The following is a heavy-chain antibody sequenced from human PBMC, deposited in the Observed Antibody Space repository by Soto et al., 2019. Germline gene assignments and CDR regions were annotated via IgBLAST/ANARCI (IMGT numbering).Heavy chain of an antibody. V-gene: IGHV1-18*01. CDR1: GYNFTSYG. Sequence: GASVKVSCKASGYNFTSYGISWVRQAPGQGLEWMGWINAKNGNTNLAQKFRGRVTMTTDTSTSTVHMELRSLKPDDTAVYYCARDPPETPSDYWGQGTLVTVSS. CDR3: ARDPPETPSDY. CDR2: INAKNGNT. J-gene: IGHJ4*02.